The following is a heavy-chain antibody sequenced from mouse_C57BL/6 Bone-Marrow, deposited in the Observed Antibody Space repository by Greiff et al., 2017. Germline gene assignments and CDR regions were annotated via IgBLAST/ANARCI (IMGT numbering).Heavy chain of an antibody. D-gene: IGHD1-1*01. CDR2: IYPGDGDT. V-gene: IGHV1-80*01. CDR1: GYAFSSYW. CDR3: ARSPGSGLAWFAY. J-gene: IGHJ3*01. Sequence: VQLQQSGAELVKPGASVKISCKASGYAFSSYWMNWVKQRPGKGLEWIGQIYPGDGDTNYNGKFKGKATLTADKSSSTAYMQLSSLTSEDSAVYFCARSPGSGLAWFAYWGQGTLVTVSA.